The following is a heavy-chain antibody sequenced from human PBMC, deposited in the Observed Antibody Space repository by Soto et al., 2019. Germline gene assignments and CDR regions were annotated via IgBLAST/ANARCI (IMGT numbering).Heavy chain of an antibody. CDR3: ARPIVGATLSFDY. J-gene: IGHJ4*02. CDR1: GGSISSSSYY. CDR2: IYYSGST. V-gene: IGHV4-39*01. Sequence: QLQLQESGPGLVKPSETLSLTCTVSGGSISSSSYYWGWIRQPPGKGLEWIGSIYYSGSTYYNPSLQSRVTISVDTSKNQFSLKLSSVTAADTAVYYCARPIVGATLSFDYWGQGTLVTVSS. D-gene: IGHD1-26*01.